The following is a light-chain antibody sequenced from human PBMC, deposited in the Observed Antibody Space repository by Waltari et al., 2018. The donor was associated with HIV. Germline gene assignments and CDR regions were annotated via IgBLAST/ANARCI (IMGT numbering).Light chain of an antibody. CDR3: QHYGSSPGLT. CDR2: GAS. J-gene: IGKJ4*01. CDR1: QSGSSNS. V-gene: IGKV3-20*01. Sequence: RATQSGSSNSVTGYQQKPGQAPRLLIYGASIRATGIPARFSGSGSGTDFTLTISRLEPEDFAVYYCQHYGSSPGLTFGGGTKVEIK.